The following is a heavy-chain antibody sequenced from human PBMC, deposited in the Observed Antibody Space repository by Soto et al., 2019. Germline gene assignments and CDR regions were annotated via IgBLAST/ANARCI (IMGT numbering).Heavy chain of an antibody. D-gene: IGHD3-16*01. J-gene: IGHJ6*02. Sequence: GASVKVSCKVSGYTLTDLSMHWVRQAPGKGLEWMGGFDPEDGETIYAQKFQGRVTMTEDTSTDTAYMELSSLRSEDTAVYYCATAGGWGHSYYYYGMDVWGQGTTVTVSS. CDR2: FDPEDGET. CDR1: GYTLTDLS. V-gene: IGHV1-24*01. CDR3: ATAGGWGHSYYYYGMDV.